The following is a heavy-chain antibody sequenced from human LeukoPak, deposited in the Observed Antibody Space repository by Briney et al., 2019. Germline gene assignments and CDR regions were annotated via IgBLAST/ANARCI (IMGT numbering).Heavy chain of an antibody. J-gene: IGHJ4*02. Sequence: GGSLRLSCAASGFTFSGHGMRWVRQAPGKGLDWVSAISGSGDTTYYADSVKGRFTISRDNSKNTLYLQMNSLRAEDTALYFCAKARGFAEFDYWGQGTLVTVYS. CDR3: AKARGFAEFDY. CDR1: GFTFSGHG. CDR2: ISGSGDTT. D-gene: IGHD3-10*01. V-gene: IGHV3-23*01.